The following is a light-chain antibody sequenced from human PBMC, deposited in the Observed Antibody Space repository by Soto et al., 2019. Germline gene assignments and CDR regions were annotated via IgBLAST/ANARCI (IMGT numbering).Light chain of an antibody. CDR1: SSDLGSNNY. V-gene: IGLV2-14*01. CDR3: SSYTTTTRL. J-gene: IGLJ3*02. Sequence: QSALSQPASVSGSPGQSITISCTGTSSDLGSNNYVSWFQQRPGKAPTLIIYEVSNRPSGVSTDFSGSKSGNTASLTISGLLPEDEAQYYCSSYTTTTRLFGGGTKLTVL. CDR2: EVS.